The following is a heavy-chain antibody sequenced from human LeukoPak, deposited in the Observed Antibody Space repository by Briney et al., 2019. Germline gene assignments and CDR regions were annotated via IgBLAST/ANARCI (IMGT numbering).Heavy chain of an antibody. CDR3: ATANLNGGNFYPYYYYMDV. V-gene: IGHV1-24*01. CDR2: FDPEDGET. D-gene: IGHD4-23*01. J-gene: IGHJ6*03. CDR1: GYTLTELS. Sequence: GASVKVSCKVSGYTLTELSMHWVRQAPGKGLEWMGGFDPEDGETIYAQKFQGRVTMTEDTSTDTAYMELSSLRSEDTAVYYCATANLNGGNFYPYYYYMDVWGKGTTVTVSS.